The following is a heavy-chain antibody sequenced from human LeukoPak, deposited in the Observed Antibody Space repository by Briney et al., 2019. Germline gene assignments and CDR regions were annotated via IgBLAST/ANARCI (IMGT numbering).Heavy chain of an antibody. V-gene: IGHV3-48*03. CDR2: ISSSGSTM. J-gene: IGHJ4*02. D-gene: IGHD4-17*01. CDR1: GFTLSSYE. CDR3: ASHYGDYSFDY. Sequence: PGGSLRLSCAASGFTLSSYEMIWVRQAPGKGLEWISYISSSGSTMYYADSVKGRFTISRDNAKNLLNLQMNSLRAEDTAVYYCASHYGDYSFDYWGQGTLVTVSS.